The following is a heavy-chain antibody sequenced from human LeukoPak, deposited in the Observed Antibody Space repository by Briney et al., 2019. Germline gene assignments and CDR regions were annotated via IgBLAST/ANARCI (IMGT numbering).Heavy chain of an antibody. J-gene: IGHJ4*02. CDR2: ISAYNGNT. CDR1: GYTFTSYG. V-gene: IGHV1-18*01. D-gene: IGHD3-16*01. CDR3: ARIPLHLPSFGPDY. Sequence: GASVKVSCKASGYTFTSYGISWVRQAPGQGLEWMGWISAYNGNTNYAQKLQGRVTMTTDTSTSTAYMELRSLRSDDTAVYYCARIPLHLPSFGPDYWGQGTLVTVSS.